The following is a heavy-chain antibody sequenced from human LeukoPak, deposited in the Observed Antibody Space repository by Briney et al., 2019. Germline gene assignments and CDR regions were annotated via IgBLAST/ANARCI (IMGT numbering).Heavy chain of an antibody. J-gene: IGHJ3*02. D-gene: IGHD2-2*01. CDR2: ISYDGSNK. CDR1: GFTFSSYA. CDR3: ARDPVVPAAIFAFDI. Sequence: PGGSLRLSCAASGFTFSSYAMHWVRQAPGKGLEWVAVISYDGSNKYYADSVKGRFTISRDNSKNTLYLQMNSLRAEDTAVYYCARDPVVPAAIFAFDIWGQGTMVTVSS. V-gene: IGHV3-30-3*01.